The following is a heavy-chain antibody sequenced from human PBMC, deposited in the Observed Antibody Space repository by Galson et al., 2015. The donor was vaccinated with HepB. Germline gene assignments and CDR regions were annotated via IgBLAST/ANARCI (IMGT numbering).Heavy chain of an antibody. V-gene: IGHV1-3*01. CDR3: ARRGDPIQGVAFDI. D-gene: IGHD3-10*01. Sequence: SVKVSCKASGYTFTSYAMHWVRPAPGQRLEWMGWINAGNGNTKYSQKFQGRVPITRDTSASTAYMALSSLRSEDTAVYYCARRGDPIQGVAFDIWGQGTMVTVSS. CDR2: INAGNGNT. J-gene: IGHJ3*02. CDR1: GYTFTSYA.